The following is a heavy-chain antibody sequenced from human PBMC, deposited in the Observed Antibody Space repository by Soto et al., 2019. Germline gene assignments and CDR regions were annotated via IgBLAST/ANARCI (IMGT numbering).Heavy chain of an antibody. J-gene: IGHJ1*01. CDR2: INPNSGGT. Sequence: ASVTVSCKASGYTFTGYYMHWVRQAPGQGLEWMGWINPNSGGTNYAQKFQGRVTMTRDTSISTAYMELSRLRSDDTAVYYCARELRSSHKIQHWGQGTLVTVSS. V-gene: IGHV1-2*02. D-gene: IGHD6-13*01. CDR3: ARELRSSHKIQH. CDR1: GYTFTGYY.